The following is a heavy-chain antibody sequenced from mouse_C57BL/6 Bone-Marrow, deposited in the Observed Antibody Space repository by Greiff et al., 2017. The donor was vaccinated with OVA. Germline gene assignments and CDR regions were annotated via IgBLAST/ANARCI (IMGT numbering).Heavy chain of an antibody. V-gene: IGHV2-5*01. Sequence: VQLQQSGPGLVQPSQSLYITCTVSGFSLTSYGVHWVRQSPGKGLEWLGVIWRGGSTDYNAAFMSRLSITKDNTKSQVFFKMNSLQADDTAIYYCANYDYDGGAWFSYWGQGTLVSVSA. J-gene: IGHJ3*01. CDR3: ANYDYDGGAWFSY. CDR1: GFSLTSYG. CDR2: IWRGGST. D-gene: IGHD2-4*01.